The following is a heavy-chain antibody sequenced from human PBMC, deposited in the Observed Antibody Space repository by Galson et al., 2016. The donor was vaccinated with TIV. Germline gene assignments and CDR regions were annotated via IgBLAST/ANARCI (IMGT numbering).Heavy chain of an antibody. CDR2: IIPIFRTV. J-gene: IGHJ4*02. Sequence: SVKVSCKASGVTFISFAISWVRQAPGQGLEWMGGIIPIFRTVHYAQRFQGRVTITADESTSTAYMELSSLRSEDTAVYYCARGEVYDCLDGWGQGTLVTVSS. D-gene: IGHD2-8*01. CDR1: GVTFISFA. V-gene: IGHV1-69*13. CDR3: ARGEVYDCLDG.